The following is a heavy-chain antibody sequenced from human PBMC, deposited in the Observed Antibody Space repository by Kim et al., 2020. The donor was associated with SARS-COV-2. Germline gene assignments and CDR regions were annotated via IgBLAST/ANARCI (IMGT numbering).Heavy chain of an antibody. J-gene: IGHJ4*02. V-gene: IGHV3-74*01. Sequence: YASSVQGRYTISGDSAKDTPYLKMNRLGAEDTAVYYCARRQFTSGWYYFDYWGEGTLVTVSS. CDR3: ARRQFTSGWYYFDY. D-gene: IGHD6-19*01.